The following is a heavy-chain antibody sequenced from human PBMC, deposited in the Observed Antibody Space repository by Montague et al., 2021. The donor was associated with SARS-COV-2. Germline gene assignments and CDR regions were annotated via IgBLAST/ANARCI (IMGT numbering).Heavy chain of an antibody. CDR1: GGSISSSSNY. CDR3: AAQSSGGYCSSSSCYVWFDP. Sequence: ETLSLTCTVSGGSISSSSNYWGWIRQPPGKGLEWIGSIYYSGSTYYNSSLKSRVTISVDTSKKHFSLKLSSVTAADTAVYFCAAQSSGGYCSSSSCYVWFDPWGQGTLVTVSS. V-gene: IGHV4-39*01. CDR2: IYYSGST. J-gene: IGHJ5*02. D-gene: IGHD2-2*01.